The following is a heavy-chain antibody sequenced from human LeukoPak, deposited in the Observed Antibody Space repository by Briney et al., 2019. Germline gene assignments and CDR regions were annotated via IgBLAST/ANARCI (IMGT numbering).Heavy chain of an antibody. Sequence: GGSLRLSCAASGFTFSSYAMQWVRQAPGKGLEWVAVILYDGSNKYYADSVKGRFTISRDNSKNTLYLQMNSLRAEDTAVYYCAREDYYDSSGPFDYWGQGTLVTVSS. D-gene: IGHD3-22*01. CDR3: AREDYYDSSGPFDY. J-gene: IGHJ4*02. CDR1: GFTFSSYA. CDR2: ILYDGSNK. V-gene: IGHV3-30-3*01.